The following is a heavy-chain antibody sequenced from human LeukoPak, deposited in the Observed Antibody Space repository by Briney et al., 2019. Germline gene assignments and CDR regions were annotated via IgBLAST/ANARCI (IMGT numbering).Heavy chain of an antibody. CDR1: GFTFSSYT. V-gene: IGHV3-23*01. D-gene: IGHD7-27*01. CDR3: AKDGGLWVSAHWGDS. J-gene: IGHJ4*02. CDR2: ITTGGPNT. Sequence: GALRLSCTASGFTFSSYTMSWVRQAPGKGLKWVSTITTGGPNTYYADSVKGRFTVSRDDSKNTLYLQMNSLRAEDTAVYYCAKDGGLWVSAHWGDSWGRGTLVTVSP.